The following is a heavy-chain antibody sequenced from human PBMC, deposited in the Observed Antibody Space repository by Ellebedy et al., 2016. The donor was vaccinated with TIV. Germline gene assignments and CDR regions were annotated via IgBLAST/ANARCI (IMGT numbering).Heavy chain of an antibody. CDR3: ARGRGCTGTSCYFDS. J-gene: IGHJ4*02. D-gene: IGHD2-2*01. Sequence: GESLKISCAASGFTFSSYGMHWVRQAPGQGLEWVAILWSDESHEYYADSVKGRFSISRDISKNTLYLQMNSLRDDDTAVYYCARGRGCTGTSCYFDSWGQGTLVTVSS. CDR1: GFTFSSYG. V-gene: IGHV3-33*08. CDR2: LWSDESHE.